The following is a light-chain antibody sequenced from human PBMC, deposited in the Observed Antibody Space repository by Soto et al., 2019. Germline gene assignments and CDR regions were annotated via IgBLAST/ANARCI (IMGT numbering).Light chain of an antibody. CDR2: GAS. V-gene: IGKV3-15*01. J-gene: IGKJ5*01. CDR1: QSVSSN. CDR3: QQYNNWPPIT. Sequence: VLTQSPATLSVSPGERATLSCRASQSVSSNLAWYQQKPGQAPRLLIYGASTRATGISARFSGSGSGTEFTLTISSLQSEDFAAYYCQQYNNWPPITFGQGTRLEIK.